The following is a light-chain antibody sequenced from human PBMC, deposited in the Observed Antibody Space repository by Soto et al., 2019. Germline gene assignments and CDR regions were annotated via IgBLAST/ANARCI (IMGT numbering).Light chain of an antibody. J-gene: IGKJ1*01. V-gene: IGKV1-5*01. CDR2: DAS. CDR1: QSISNW. CDR3: QHYHTYSRT. Sequence: DIQMTQSPSTLSASVGDRVTITCRASQSISNWLAWYQQKPGKAPNLLIYDASSLQSGVPSRFSGSGSGTEFTLTISRLQPDDFASYYCQHYHTYSRTFGQGTKVDIK.